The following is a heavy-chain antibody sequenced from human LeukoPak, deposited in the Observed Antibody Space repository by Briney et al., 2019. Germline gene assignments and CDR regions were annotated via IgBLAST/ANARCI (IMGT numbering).Heavy chain of an antibody. D-gene: IGHD5-24*01. J-gene: IGHJ4*02. Sequence: PGGSLRLSCAASAFTFSTYGMPWVRQAPGKGLEWVAVISYDANNKYYADSVKGRFTISRDNSKNTLYLQMNSLGAEDTAVYYCAKDRHPARSDGYYFDYWGQGTLVTVSS. CDR3: AKDRHPARSDGYYFDY. CDR1: AFTFSTYG. V-gene: IGHV3-30*18. CDR2: ISYDANNK.